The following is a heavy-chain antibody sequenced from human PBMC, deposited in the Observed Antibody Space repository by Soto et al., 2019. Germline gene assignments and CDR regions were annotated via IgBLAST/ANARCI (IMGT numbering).Heavy chain of an antibody. CDR1: GYDFTTYG. J-gene: IGHJ4*02. D-gene: IGHD1-1*01. CDR3: XXXRYGDY. CDR2: ISAHNGNT. Sequence: QVHLVQSGAEVKKPGASVKVSCKGSGYDFTTYGITWVRQAPGQGLEWMAWISAHNGNTDYAQKLQGRVTVTRDTSTSTAYMELRSLRSXXXAVXXXXXXRYGDYWGQGALVTVSS. V-gene: IGHV1-18*01.